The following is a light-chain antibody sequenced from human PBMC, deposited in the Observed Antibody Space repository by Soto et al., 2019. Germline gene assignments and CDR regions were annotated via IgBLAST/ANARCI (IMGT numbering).Light chain of an antibody. CDR1: SSDVGGYNY. J-gene: IGLJ1*01. V-gene: IGLV2-14*01. CDR3: SSYTSISYYG. CDR2: DVR. Sequence: LTQPASVSGSPGQSLTISCTGTSSDVGGYNYVSWYQQHPGKAPKLMIYDVRNRPSGVSNRFSGSKSGNTAYLSISGLQAEYEADYYCSSYTSISYYGFGTGTKVTVL.